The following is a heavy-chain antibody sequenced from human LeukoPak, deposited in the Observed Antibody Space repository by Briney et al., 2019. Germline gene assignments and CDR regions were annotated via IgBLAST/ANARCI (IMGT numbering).Heavy chain of an antibody. Sequence: GGSLRLSCAASGFTFSSYSMNWVRQAPGKGLEWVSSISSSSSYIYYADSVKGRFTISRDNAKNSLYLQMNSLRAEDTAVYYCARDAGGYCSGGSCYQPGDHWGQGTLVTVSS. CDR3: ARDAGGYCSGGSCYQPGDH. D-gene: IGHD2-15*01. J-gene: IGHJ4*02. CDR1: GFTFSSYS. CDR2: ISSSSSYI. V-gene: IGHV3-21*01.